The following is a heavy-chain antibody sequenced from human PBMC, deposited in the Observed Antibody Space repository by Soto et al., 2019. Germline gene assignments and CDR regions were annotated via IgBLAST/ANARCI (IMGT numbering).Heavy chain of an antibody. CDR2: VFSSVSA. J-gene: IGHJ4*02. D-gene: IGHD2-21*02. CDR3: ARDGMTTGDT. V-gene: IGHV4-4*07. Sequence: PSETLCLTCIVSGVSVRSYTWSWVRQPANKGLEWIGRVFSSVSATYNPSLKSRVSISMDTPENRISLKLDSVTAADAGVYFCARDGMTTGDTWGPGTLV. CDR1: GVSVRSYT.